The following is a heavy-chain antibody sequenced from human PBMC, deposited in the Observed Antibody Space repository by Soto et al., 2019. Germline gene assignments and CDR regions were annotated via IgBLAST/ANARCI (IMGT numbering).Heavy chain of an antibody. V-gene: IGHV3-74*01. D-gene: IGHD6-6*01. CDR1: GFTFSSYW. J-gene: IGHJ6*02. CDR3: ASGPPDSSSDLYYYYGMDV. CDR2: INSDGSST. Sequence: HPGGSLRLSCAASGFTFSSYWMHWVRQAPGKGLVWVSRINSDGSSTSYADSVKGRFTISRDNSKNTLYLQMNSLRAEDTAVYYCASGPPDSSSDLYYYYGMDVWGQGTTVTVSS.